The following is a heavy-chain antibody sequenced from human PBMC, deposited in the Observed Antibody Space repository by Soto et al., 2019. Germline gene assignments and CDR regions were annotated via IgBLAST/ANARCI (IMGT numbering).Heavy chain of an antibody. CDR2: ISGTGVST. V-gene: IGHV3-23*01. Sequence: PGGSLRLSCVASGFTFGNYAMAWVRQAPGKGREWVSGISGTGVSTYYADSVKGRFTISRDNSMNTLHLQMNSLRAEDTAVYFGAARRPMPDSQVVWGKRTLVTVSS. D-gene: IGHD2-2*01. CDR1: GFTFGNYA. J-gene: IGHJ4*02. CDR3: AARRPMPDSQVV.